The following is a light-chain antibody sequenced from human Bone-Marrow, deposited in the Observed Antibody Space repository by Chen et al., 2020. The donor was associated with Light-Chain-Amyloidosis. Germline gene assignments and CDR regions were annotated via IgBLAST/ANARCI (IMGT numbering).Light chain of an antibody. V-gene: IGLV3-21*04. CDR1: NIGSKS. CDR3: QVWDRSSDQGV. CDR2: YNS. Sequence: SYELPQPPSVSVAPGKTARITCGGNNIGSKSVHWYQQKPGQAPVVVIYYNSDRPSGIPERFSCSNSGNTATLTISRVEAGDEADYYCQVWDRSSDQGVFGGGTKLTVL. J-gene: IGLJ2*01.